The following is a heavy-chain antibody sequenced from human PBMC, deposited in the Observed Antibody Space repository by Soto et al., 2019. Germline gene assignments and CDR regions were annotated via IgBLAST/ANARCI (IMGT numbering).Heavy chain of an antibody. CDR1: GGSISSYY. D-gene: IGHD1-26*01. CDR3: ARAGGSYRWWFDP. CDR2: IYYSGST. Sequence: PSETLSLTCTVSGGSISSYYWSWIRQPPGKGLEWIGYIYYSGSTNYNPSLKSRVTISVDTSKNQFSLKLSSVTAADTAVYYCARAGGSYRWWFDPWGQGTLVTVSS. V-gene: IGHV4-59*01. J-gene: IGHJ5*02.